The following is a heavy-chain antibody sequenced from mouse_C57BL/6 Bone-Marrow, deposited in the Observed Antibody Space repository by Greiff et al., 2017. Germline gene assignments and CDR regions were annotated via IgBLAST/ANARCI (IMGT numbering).Heavy chain of an antibody. Sequence: QVQLQQSGAELARPGASVKLSCKASGYTFTSYGISWVKQRTGQGLEWIGEIYPRSGSTNYNEKFKSKATLTVDKSSSTAYMQLSSLTSEDSAVYYCSRDGYYKDYWGQGTTLTVSS. D-gene: IGHD2-3*01. V-gene: IGHV1-81*01. J-gene: IGHJ2*01. CDR1: GYTFTSYG. CDR3: SRDGYYKDY. CDR2: IYPRSGST.